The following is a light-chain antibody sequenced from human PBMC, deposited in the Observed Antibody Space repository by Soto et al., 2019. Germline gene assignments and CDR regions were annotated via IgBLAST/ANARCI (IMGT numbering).Light chain of an antibody. CDR2: YDD. CDR3: AAWDDSLNGLV. CDR1: SSNIGNNA. V-gene: IGLV1-36*01. J-gene: IGLJ2*01. Sequence: QSVLTQPPSVSKAPRQRVTISCSGSSSNIGNNAVNWYQQLPGKAPKLLIYYDDLLPSGVSDRFSGSKSGTSASLAISGLLSEDEAHYYCAAWDDSLNGLVFGGGTKLTVL.